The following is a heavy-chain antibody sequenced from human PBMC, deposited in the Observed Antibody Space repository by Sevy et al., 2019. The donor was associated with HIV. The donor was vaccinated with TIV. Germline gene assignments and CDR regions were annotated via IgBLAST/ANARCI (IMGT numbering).Heavy chain of an antibody. Sequence: GGSLRLSCAASGFILRNYVMHWVRQAPGKGLEGVAAVSFDGSDKFYADSVKGRFTISRDNSKNRLYLQTNSLRAEDTAVYYCARDQAGPSDDYYYYYGMDLWGQGTTVTVSS. CDR1: GFILRNYV. J-gene: IGHJ6*02. D-gene: IGHD3-10*01. CDR3: ARDQAGPSDDYYYYYGMDL. CDR2: VSFDGSDK. V-gene: IGHV3-30-3*01.